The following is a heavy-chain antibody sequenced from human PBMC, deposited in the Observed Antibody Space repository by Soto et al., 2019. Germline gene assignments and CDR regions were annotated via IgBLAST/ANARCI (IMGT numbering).Heavy chain of an antibody. CDR3: AGSGSYYYYGMDV. CDR2: IIPIFGTA. V-gene: IGHV1-69*13. Sequence: VASVKVSCKASGGTFSSYAISWVRQAPGQGLEWMGGIIPIFGTANYAQKFQGRVTITADESTSTAYMELSSLRSEDTAVYYCAGSGSYYYYGMDVWGQGTTVTVSS. D-gene: IGHD1-26*01. CDR1: GGTFSSYA. J-gene: IGHJ6*02.